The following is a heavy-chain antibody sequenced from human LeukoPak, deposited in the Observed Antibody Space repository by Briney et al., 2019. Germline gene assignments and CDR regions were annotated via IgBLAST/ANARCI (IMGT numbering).Heavy chain of an antibody. V-gene: IGHV3-48*04. CDR2: ITSSSSTI. D-gene: IGHD3-10*01. J-gene: IGHJ4*02. CDR3: ARGENGSFDH. CDR1: GFTFSSYS. Sequence: GGSLRLSCAASGFTFSSYSMNWVRQAPGKGLEWVSYITSSSSTIQYADPVKGRFTISRDNARNSLYMEMNDLIAEDTAFYYCARGENGSFDHWGQGTLVIVSS.